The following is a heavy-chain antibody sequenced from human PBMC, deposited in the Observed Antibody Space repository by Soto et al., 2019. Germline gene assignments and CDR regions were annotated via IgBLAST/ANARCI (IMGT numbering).Heavy chain of an antibody. CDR1: GGSFSGHY. CDR3: ARGGLELGNFHFDY. CDR2: INQSGST. D-gene: IGHD1-7*01. J-gene: IGHJ4*02. V-gene: IGHV4-34*01. Sequence: PSETLSLTXAVYGGSFSGHYWSWIRQTPGKGLEWIGEINQSGSTNYNPSLKSRVTISIDTSKNQFSLKLSSVTAADTAVYYCARGGLELGNFHFDYWGQGTLVTVSS.